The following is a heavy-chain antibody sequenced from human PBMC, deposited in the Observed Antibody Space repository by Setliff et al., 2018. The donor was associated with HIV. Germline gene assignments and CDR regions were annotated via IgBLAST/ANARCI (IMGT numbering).Heavy chain of an antibody. J-gene: IGHJ3*02. Sequence: ASVKVSCKAFGYSFTSYFLHWVRQAPGQGLEWLGIIDPNGGATNNAQKLQGRLTVTTDTSTGTLYMELSNLRSDDSAVYYCARAGGGATDQAFDIWGQGTMVTVSS. CDR2: IDPNGGAT. D-gene: IGHD2-2*01. CDR3: ARAGGGATDQAFDI. CDR1: GYSFTSYF. V-gene: IGHV1-46*01.